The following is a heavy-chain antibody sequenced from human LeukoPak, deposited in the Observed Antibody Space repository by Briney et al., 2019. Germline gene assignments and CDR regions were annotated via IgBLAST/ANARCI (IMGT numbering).Heavy chain of an antibody. CDR3: AKDPTVTPSEGNWFDP. CDR2: ISGSGGST. Sequence: TGGSLRLSCAASGFTFSSYAMSWVRQAPGKGLEWVSAISGSGGSTYYADSVKGRFTISRDNSKNTLYLQMNSLRAEDTAVYYCAKDPTVTPSEGNWFDPWGQGTLVTVSS. V-gene: IGHV3-23*01. J-gene: IGHJ5*02. D-gene: IGHD4-17*01. CDR1: GFTFSSYA.